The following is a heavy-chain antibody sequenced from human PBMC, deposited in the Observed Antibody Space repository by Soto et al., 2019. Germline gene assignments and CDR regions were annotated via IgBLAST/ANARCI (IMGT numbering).Heavy chain of an antibody. CDR2: IKRDGSEK. V-gene: IGHV3-7*01. Sequence: EVQLVESGGGLVQPGGSLRLSCAASGFTFSSYWMSWVRQAPGKGLEWVANIKRDGSEKYYVDSVKGRFTISRDNAKNSLYLQMNSLRAEDTAVYYCARDGRGGSDGVDYWGQGTLVTVSS. D-gene: IGHD1-26*01. CDR1: GFTFSSYW. J-gene: IGHJ4*02. CDR3: ARDGRGGSDGVDY.